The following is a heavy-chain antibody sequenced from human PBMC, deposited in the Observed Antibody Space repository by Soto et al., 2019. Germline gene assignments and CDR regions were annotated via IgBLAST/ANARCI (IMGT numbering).Heavy chain of an antibody. CDR1: GYTFTSYD. J-gene: IGHJ6*03. V-gene: IGHV1-8*01. CDR3: ARGSCTNGVCLYYYMDV. D-gene: IGHD2-8*01. Sequence: ASVKVSCKASGYTFTSYDINWVRQATGQGLEWMGWMNPNSGNTGYAQKFQGRVTMTRNTSISTAYMELSSLRSEDTAVYYCARGSCTNGVCLYYYMDVWGKGTTVTVSS. CDR2: MNPNSGNT.